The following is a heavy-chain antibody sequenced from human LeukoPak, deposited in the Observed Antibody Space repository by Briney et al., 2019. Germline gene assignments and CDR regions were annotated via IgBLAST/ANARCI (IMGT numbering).Heavy chain of an antibody. CDR3: ARGPYCSSTSCPNWFDP. CDR1: GGSFSGYY. D-gene: IGHD2-2*01. CDR2: INHSGST. V-gene: IGHV4-34*01. J-gene: IGHJ5*02. Sequence: SETLSLTCAVYGGSFSGYYWSWIRQPPGKGLEWIGEINHSGSTNYNPSLKSRVTISVDTSKNQFSLKLSSVTAADTAVYYCARGPYCSSTSCPNWFDPWGQGTLVTVSS.